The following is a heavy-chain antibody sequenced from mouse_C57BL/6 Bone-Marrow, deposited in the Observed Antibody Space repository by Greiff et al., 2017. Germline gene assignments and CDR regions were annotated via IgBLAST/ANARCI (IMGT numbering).Heavy chain of an antibody. J-gene: IGHJ3*01. CDR3: ARGGYDASRPGAY. CDR2: IYPGSGST. V-gene: IGHV1-55*01. CDR1: GYTFTSYW. D-gene: IGHD2-2*01. Sequence: VQLQQSGAELVKPGASVKMSCKASGYTFTSYWITWVKQRPGQGLEWIGDIYPGSGSTNYNEKFKSKATLTVDTSSSTAYMQLSSLTSEDSAVYYCARGGYDASRPGAYWGQGTLVTVSA.